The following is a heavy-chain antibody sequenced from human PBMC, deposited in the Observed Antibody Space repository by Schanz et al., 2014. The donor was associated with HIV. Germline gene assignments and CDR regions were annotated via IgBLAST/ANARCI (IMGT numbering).Heavy chain of an antibody. CDR1: GYTFISYG. J-gene: IGHJ5*02. CDR2: IIPIFGTA. CDR3: ASRGVYSLPPDNRFDP. Sequence: QVQLVQSGTEVSKPGTSVKVSCKASGYTFISYGISWVRQAPGQGLEWMGWIIPIFGTANYAPKFQGRVTITADESTSTAFLDLSSLTSEDTAVYYWASRGVYSLPPDNRFDPWGQGTLVTVSS. V-gene: IGHV1-69*01. D-gene: IGHD2-8*01.